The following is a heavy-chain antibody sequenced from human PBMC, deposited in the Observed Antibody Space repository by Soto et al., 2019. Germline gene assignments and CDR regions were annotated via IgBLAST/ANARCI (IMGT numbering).Heavy chain of an antibody. D-gene: IGHD3-3*01. CDR1: GYTFTSYG. CDR2: ISAYNGNT. V-gene: IGHV1-18*01. J-gene: IGHJ3*02. Sequence: ASVKVSCKASGYTFTSYGISWVRQAPGQGLEWMGWISAYNGNTNYAQKLQGRVTMTTDTSTSTAYMELRSLRSDDTAVYYCARVFFELDLREAFDIWGQGTMVTVSS. CDR3: ARVFFELDLREAFDI.